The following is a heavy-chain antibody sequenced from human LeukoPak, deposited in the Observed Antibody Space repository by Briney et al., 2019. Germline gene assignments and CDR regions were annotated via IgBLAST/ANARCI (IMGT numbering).Heavy chain of an antibody. Sequence: HPGGSLRLSCAASEFTFNNYAMNWVRQAPGKGLEWVSSISGSGGNTYYADSVKGRFTISRDNSKNTLYLQMNSLRAEDTAVYYCAKPARTDAFDIWGQGTMITVSS. CDR1: EFTFNNYA. D-gene: IGHD1-14*01. V-gene: IGHV3-23*01. J-gene: IGHJ3*02. CDR3: AKPARTDAFDI. CDR2: ISGSGGNT.